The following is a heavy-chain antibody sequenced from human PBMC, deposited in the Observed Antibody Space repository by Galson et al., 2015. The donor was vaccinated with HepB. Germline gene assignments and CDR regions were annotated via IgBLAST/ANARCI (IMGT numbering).Heavy chain of an antibody. CDR3: TTDHAYDFWSGSQG. CDR2: IKSTTNGGTT. D-gene: IGHD3-3*01. V-gene: IGHV3-15*01. Sequence: SLRLSCAVSGFTVSNGRMSWVRQAPGKGLEWVGRIKSTTNGGTTDYAAPVKGRFTIARDDSKNTLYLQMNSLKTEDTAVYYCTTDHAYDFWSGSQGWGQGTLVTVSS. J-gene: IGHJ4*02. CDR1: GFTVSNGR.